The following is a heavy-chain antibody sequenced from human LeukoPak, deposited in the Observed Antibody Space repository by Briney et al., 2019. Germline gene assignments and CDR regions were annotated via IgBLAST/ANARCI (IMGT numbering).Heavy chain of an antibody. V-gene: IGHV1-2*02. J-gene: IGHJ4*02. CDR1: GYSFTDYY. Sequence: ASVKVSCKTSGYSFTDYYIHWVRQAPGQGLEWMGWINPNSGGTNYAQKFQGRVTMTRDTSISTAYMELSRLRSDDTAVYYCAREAGVSDYDYHYWGQGTLVTVSS. CDR3: AREAGVSDYDYHY. D-gene: IGHD5-12*01. CDR2: INPNSGGT.